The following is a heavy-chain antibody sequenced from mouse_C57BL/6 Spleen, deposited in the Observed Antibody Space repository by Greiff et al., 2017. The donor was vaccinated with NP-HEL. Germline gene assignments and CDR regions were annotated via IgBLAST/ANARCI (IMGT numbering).Heavy chain of an antibody. CDR1: GYTFTSYW. J-gene: IGHJ1*03. D-gene: IGHD1-1*01. Sequence: QVQLKQPGTELVKPGASVKLSCKASGYTFTSYWMHWVKQRPGQGLEWIGNINPSNGGTNYNEKFKSKATLTVDKSSSTAYMQRSSLTSEDSAVYYCAREIFITTVVAPLNFDVWGTGTTVTVSS. V-gene: IGHV1-53*01. CDR3: AREIFITTVVAPLNFDV. CDR2: INPSNGGT.